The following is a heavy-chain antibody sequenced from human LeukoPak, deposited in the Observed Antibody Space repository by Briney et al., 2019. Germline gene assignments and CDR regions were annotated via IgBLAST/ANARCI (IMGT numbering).Heavy chain of an antibody. J-gene: IGHJ3*02. CDR3: ARERSGSYLAFDI. CDR1: GFTFDDYA. D-gene: IGHD1-26*01. Sequence: GGSLRLSCAASGFTFDDYAMHWVRQAPGKGLEWVAVISYDGSNKYYADSVKGRFTISRDNSKNTLYLQMNSLRAEDTAVYYCARERSGSYLAFDIWGQGTMVTVSS. CDR2: ISYDGSNK. V-gene: IGHV3-30-3*01.